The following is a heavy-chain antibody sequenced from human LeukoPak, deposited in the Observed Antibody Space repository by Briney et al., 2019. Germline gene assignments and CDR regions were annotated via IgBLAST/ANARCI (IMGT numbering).Heavy chain of an antibody. CDR3: DRRRYPGSGSYLNSHCY. V-gene: IGHV3-23*01. Sequence: PGGSLRLSCAASGFTFNNYVMSWVRQAPGKGLEWVSLISGSGDRTYYADSVKGRFTISRDNSKNTLYLQMNGLRAEDTAVYSFDRRRYPGSGSYLNSHCYFGQETLVTVSS. CDR2: ISGSGDRT. CDR1: GFTFNNYV. J-gene: IGHJ4*02. D-gene: IGHD3-10*01.